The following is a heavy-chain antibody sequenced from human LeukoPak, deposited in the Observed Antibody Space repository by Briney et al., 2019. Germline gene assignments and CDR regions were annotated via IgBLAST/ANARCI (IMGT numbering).Heavy chain of an antibody. CDR1: GFTFSSYA. Sequence: GGSLRLSCAASGFTFSSYAMSWVRQAPGKGLEWVSRADSTGTYYADSVKGRFTISRDNNRNSLYLQMNSLTIEDTAFYYCAKDRWSSGSDSTGMEVWGQGTTVIVSS. D-gene: IGHD2-21*02. CDR3: AKDRWSSGSDSTGMEV. J-gene: IGHJ6*02. CDR2: ADSTGT. V-gene: IGHV3-43*02.